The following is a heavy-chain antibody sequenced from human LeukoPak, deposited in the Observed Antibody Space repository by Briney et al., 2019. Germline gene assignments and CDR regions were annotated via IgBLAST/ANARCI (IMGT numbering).Heavy chain of an antibody. Sequence: SETLSLTCTVSGGSISSYYWSWIRQPPGKGLEWIGYIYYSGSTNYNPSLKSRVTISVDTSKNQFSLKLSSVTAADTAVYYCARARGGGGNWFDPWGQGTLVTVSS. V-gene: IGHV4-59*01. CDR3: ARARGGGGNWFDP. CDR1: GGSISSYY. D-gene: IGHD3-16*01. CDR2: IYYSGST. J-gene: IGHJ5*02.